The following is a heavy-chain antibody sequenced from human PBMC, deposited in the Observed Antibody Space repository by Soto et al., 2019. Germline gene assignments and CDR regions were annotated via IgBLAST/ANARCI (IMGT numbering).Heavy chain of an antibody. J-gene: IGHJ4*02. CDR2: ISAYNGNT. CDR1: GYTFTSYG. Sequence: ASVKVSCKASGYTFTSYGISWVRQAPGQGLEWMGSISAYNGNTNYAQKVEGRVTMTTATSTSTAYMQLRSLRSDDTAVYYGARLLIVGALDYWGKGTRVTASS. CDR3: ARLLIVGALDY. V-gene: IGHV1-18*04. D-gene: IGHD1-26*01.